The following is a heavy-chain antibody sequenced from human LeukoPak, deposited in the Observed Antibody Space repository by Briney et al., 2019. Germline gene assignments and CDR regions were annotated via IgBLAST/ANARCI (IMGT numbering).Heavy chain of an antibody. Sequence: SGPALVKPTQTLTLTCTFSGFSLSTSGMCVSWIRQPPGKALEWLACIDWDDDKYYSTSLKTRLTISKDTSKNQVVLTMTNMDPVDTATYYCARIHGYSSGRRYYFDYWGQGTLVTVSS. D-gene: IGHD6-19*01. J-gene: IGHJ4*02. V-gene: IGHV2-70*11. CDR3: ARIHGYSSGRRYYFDY. CDR1: GFSLSTSGMC. CDR2: IDWDDDK.